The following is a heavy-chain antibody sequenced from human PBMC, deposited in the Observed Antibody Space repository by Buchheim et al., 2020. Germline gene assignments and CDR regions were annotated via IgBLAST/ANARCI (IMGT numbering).Heavy chain of an antibody. D-gene: IGHD6-6*01. Sequence: QVQLVQSGAEVKKPGASVKVSCKASGYTFSSYYMHWVRQAPGQGLEWMGIINPSGGSTSYAQKFQGRVTMTRDTSTSTVYMELSSLRSEDTAVYYCGRDPLGHASSSSFRGARNWFDPWGQGTL. V-gene: IGHV1-46*01. CDR3: GRDPLGHASSSSFRGARNWFDP. CDR2: INPSGGST. CDR1: GYTFSSYY. J-gene: IGHJ5*02.